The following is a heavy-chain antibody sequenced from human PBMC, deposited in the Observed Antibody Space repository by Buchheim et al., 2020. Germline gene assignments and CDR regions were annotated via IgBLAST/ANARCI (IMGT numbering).Heavy chain of an antibody. CDR3: ARDHWFDP. J-gene: IGHJ5*02. CDR1: GFTFSSYA. V-gene: IGHV3-30*04. CDR2: MSNDGGNV. Sequence: QVHLVESGGGVVQPGTSVRLSCAASGFTFSSYAMHWVRQGPGRGLEWVAVMSNDGGNVHYADAVKGRFTISRDNSKNTLFLQINYVTSADTAVYYCARDHWFDPWGQGTL.